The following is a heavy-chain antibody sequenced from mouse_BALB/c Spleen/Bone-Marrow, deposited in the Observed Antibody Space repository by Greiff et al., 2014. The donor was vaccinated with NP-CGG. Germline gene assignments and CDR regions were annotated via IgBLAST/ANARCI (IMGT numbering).Heavy chain of an antibody. D-gene: IGHD3-2*02. CDR1: GYSFTDYF. V-gene: IGHV1-20*02. J-gene: IGHJ4*01. CDR3: ARSGIGSTMDF. CDR2: INPYNGDP. Sequence: DVHLVESGPELVKPGASVRISCRASGYSFTDYFMNWVMQNHGKSLEWIGRINPYNGDPFYNQKFKDKATLTVDRSSNTAHMELRSLASEDSGVFYCARSGIGSTMDFWGQGTSVTVSS.